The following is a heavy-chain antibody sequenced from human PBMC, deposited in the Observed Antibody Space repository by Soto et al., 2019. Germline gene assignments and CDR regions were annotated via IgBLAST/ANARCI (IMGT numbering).Heavy chain of an antibody. CDR1: GYSFTSYW. J-gene: IGHJ5*02. Sequence: PGESLKISCKGSGYSFTSYWIGWVRQMPGKGLEWMGIIYPGDSDTRYSPSFQGQVTISAGKSISTAYLQWSSLKASDTAMYYCARHVRVSGGSGSYNWFDPWGQGTLVTVSS. V-gene: IGHV5-51*01. CDR3: ARHVRVSGGSGSYNWFDP. CDR2: IYPGDSDT. D-gene: IGHD3-10*01.